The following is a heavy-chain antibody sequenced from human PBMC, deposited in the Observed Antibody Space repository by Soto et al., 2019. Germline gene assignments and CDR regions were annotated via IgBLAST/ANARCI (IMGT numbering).Heavy chain of an antibody. CDR2: IIPILGTI. J-gene: IGHJ4*02. CDR1: GRTFLISA. D-gene: IGHD3-3*01. CDR3: ARGKEWAQPSNHYYFDY. V-gene: IGHV1-69*06. Sequence: QVQLVQSGAEVKTPGASVRVSCKTAGRTFLISAIAWVRQAPGQGLEWMGGIIPILGTIHIAQNFQGRVNFTADRSTRTAYMDLSSLRSEDTATYFCARGKEWAQPSNHYYFDYGGQGSQVMVSS.